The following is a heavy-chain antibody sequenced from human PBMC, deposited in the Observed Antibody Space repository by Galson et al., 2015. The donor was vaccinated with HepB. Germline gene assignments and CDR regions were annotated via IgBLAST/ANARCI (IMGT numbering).Heavy chain of an antibody. J-gene: IGHJ3*02. D-gene: IGHD3-22*01. V-gene: IGHV4-59*01. CDR1: GGSISSYY. CDR3: ARDGGYYYDSSGYYPVQPPPAFDI. CDR2: IYYSGST. Sequence: SETLSLTCTVSGGSISSYYWSWIRQPPGKGLEWIGYIYYSGSTNYNPSLKSRVTISVDTSKNQFSLKLSSVTAADTAVYYCARDGGYYYDSSGYYPVQPPPAFDIWGQGTMVTVSS.